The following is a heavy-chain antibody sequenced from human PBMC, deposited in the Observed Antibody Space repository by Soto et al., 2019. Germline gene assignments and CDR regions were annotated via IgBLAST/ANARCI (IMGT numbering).Heavy chain of an antibody. CDR3: ARDLIAAAGNY. J-gene: IGHJ4*02. D-gene: IGHD6-13*01. CDR1: GYTFTSYA. V-gene: IGHV1-3*01. CDR2: INAGNGNT. Sequence: QVQLVQSGAEVKKPGASVKVSCKASGYTFTSYAMHWVRQAPGQRLEWMGWINAGNGNTKYSQKFQGRVTITRDTPASTAYRELSSLRSEDTAVYYCARDLIAAAGNYWGQGTLVTVSS.